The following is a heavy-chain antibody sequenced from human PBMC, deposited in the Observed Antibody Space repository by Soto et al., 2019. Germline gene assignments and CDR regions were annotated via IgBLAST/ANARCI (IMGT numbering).Heavy chain of an antibody. D-gene: IGHD6-19*01. J-gene: IGHJ6*02. CDR1: GGTFSSYA. CDR3: ARAEYSSGWYLLQLDYYCGMDV. V-gene: IGHV1-69*13. Sequence: GASVKVSCKASGGTFSSYAISWVRQAPGQGLEWMGGIIPIFGTANYAQKFQGRVTITADESTSTAYMELSSLRSEDTAVYYCARAEYSSGWYLLQLDYYCGMDVWGQGTTVTVSS. CDR2: IIPIFGTA.